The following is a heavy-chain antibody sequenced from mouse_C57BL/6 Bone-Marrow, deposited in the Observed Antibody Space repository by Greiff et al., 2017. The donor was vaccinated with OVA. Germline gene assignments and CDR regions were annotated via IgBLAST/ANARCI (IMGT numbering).Heavy chain of an antibody. Sequence: QVQLQQSGAELVKPGASVKMSCKASGYTFTSYWITWVKQRPGQGLEWIGDIYPGSGSTNYNEKFKSKATLTVDTSSSTAYMQLSSLTSEDSAVYDGAGSYYYGSSYDAMDYWGQGTSVTVSS. CDR2: IYPGSGST. D-gene: IGHD1-1*01. V-gene: IGHV1-55*01. CDR3: AGSYYYGSSYDAMDY. J-gene: IGHJ4*01. CDR1: GYTFTSYW.